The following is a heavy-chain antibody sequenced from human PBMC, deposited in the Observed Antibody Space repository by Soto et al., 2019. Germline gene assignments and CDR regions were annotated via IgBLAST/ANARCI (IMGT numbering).Heavy chain of an antibody. CDR2: IYSGGNT. CDR1: GFSVSSNY. CDR3: ARDSTGIPYYRDGMAV. J-gene: IGHJ6*02. Sequence: EVQLVESGGGLIQPGGSLRLSCAASGFSVSSNYMSWVRQAPGKGLEWVSVIYSGGNTHYAASVKGRCTSSTDNAKNTLYLQMCSLRAEETAVYYCARDSTGIPYYRDGMAVWGQGTTVTVSS. D-gene: IGHD3-10*01. V-gene: IGHV3-53*01.